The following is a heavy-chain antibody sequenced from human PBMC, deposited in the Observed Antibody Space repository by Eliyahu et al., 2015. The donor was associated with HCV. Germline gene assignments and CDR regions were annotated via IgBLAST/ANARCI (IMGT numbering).Heavy chain of an antibody. Sequence: EEQLAXSGGGLVQPKGSLRLSCTASGFTFSSYWMHWVRQAPGKGLEWVSRITGDGXDTFSADSVKGRFTISRDNAKNTLYLQMNSLRAEDTAVYYCARAYTITLFDVVSFYGMDVWGQGTTVTVSS. CDR2: ITGDGXDT. CDR3: ARAYTITLFDVVSFYGMDV. J-gene: IGHJ6*02. V-gene: IGHV3-74*01. D-gene: IGHD3-3*01. CDR1: GFTFSSYW.